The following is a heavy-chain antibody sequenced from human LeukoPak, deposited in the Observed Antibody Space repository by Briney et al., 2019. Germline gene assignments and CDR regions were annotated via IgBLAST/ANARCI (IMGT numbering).Heavy chain of an antibody. Sequence: PGGSLRLSCAASGFTFDDYDMSWVRQAPGKGLEWVGRIKRKTDGGTTDYAAPVKGRFTISRDDSKNTLYLQMNSLKTEDTAVYYCTTGAGGYWGQGTLVTVSS. CDR3: TTGAGGY. CDR1: GFTFDDYD. V-gene: IGHV3-15*01. CDR2: IKRKTDGGTT. D-gene: IGHD3-10*01. J-gene: IGHJ4*02.